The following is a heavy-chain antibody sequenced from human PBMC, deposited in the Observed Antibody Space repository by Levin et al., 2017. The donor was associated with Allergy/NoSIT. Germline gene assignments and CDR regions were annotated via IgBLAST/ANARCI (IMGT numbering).Heavy chain of an antibody. J-gene: IGHJ4*02. Sequence: GGSLRLSCAASGIIFSSYTMHWVRQAPGKGLEYVSGITSDGGSTYYADSVRGRFTISRDNSKNTLYLQMGSLRTEDMAVYYCVSNANPTGDHHYWGQGTLVTVSS. CDR3: VSNANPTGDHHY. V-gene: IGHV3-64*02. CDR2: ITSDGGST. D-gene: IGHD7-27*01. CDR1: GIIFSSYT.